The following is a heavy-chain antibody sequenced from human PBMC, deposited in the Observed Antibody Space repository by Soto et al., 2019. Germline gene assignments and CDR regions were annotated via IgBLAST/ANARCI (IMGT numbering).Heavy chain of an antibody. CDR2: IYYSGST. CDR3: ARGVNYYDSSGSSWFDP. V-gene: IGHV4-39*07. J-gene: IGHJ5*02. Sequence: SETLSLTCTVSGGSITNSSYYWGWIRQPPGKGLEWIVSIYYSGSTYYNPSLKSRVTTSVDTSKNQFSLKPNSVTAADTAVYYCARGVNYYDSSGSSWFDPWGQGALVTVSS. D-gene: IGHD3-22*01. CDR1: GGSITNSSYY.